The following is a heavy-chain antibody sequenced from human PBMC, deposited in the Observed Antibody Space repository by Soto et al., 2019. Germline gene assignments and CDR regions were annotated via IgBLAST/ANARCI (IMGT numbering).Heavy chain of an antibody. CDR1: GYTFSSYG. V-gene: IGHV1-18*01. CDR2: ISVYNGNT. Sequence: QVQLVQSGAEVKKPGASVKVSCKASGYTFSSYGITWVRQAPGQGLEWMGWISVYNGNTNYAQKLQGRVTMTTDTSTSTAYMELRSLRSDDTAVYYCARDAPYSGSYDGADCWGQGTLVTVSS. J-gene: IGHJ4*02. D-gene: IGHD1-26*01. CDR3: ARDAPYSGSYDGADC.